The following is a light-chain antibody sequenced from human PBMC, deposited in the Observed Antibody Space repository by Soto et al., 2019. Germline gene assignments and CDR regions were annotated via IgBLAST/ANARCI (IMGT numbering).Light chain of an antibody. CDR2: EGT. V-gene: IGLV2-14*02. J-gene: IGLJ1*01. CDR1: SSDVGTFNL. CDR3: LSYAGGYTYV. Sequence: QSALTQPASVSGFLGQSITMSCTGSSSDVGTFNLVSWFQQHPGKAPKLLIFEGTKRPSGVSDRFSGSKSGNTASLTISGLQADDEADYYCLSYAGGYTYVFGTGTKLTVL.